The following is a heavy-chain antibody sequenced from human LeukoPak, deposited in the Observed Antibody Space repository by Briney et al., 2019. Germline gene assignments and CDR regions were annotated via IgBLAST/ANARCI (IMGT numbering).Heavy chain of an antibody. Sequence: GGSLRLSCAASGFTFSSYAIHWVRQAPGKGLEWVAVISYDGSNKYFPDSVQGRFTISRDNSKNTLYLQMDSLRPEDTAIYYCARGSRTAARPYYFDYWGQGTLVTVSS. V-gene: IGHV3-30*04. CDR1: GFTFSSYA. J-gene: IGHJ4*02. CDR3: ARGSRTAARPYYFDY. CDR2: ISYDGSNK. D-gene: IGHD6-6*01.